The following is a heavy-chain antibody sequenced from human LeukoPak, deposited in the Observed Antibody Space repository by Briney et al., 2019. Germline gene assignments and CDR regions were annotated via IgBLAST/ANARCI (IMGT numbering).Heavy chain of an antibody. CDR3: AKAGGVAVAGTYHYYYYYMDV. D-gene: IGHD6-19*01. CDR2: ISGSGSST. Sequence: GTLRLTCAASGFTFSDYHMSWNRHGQGQGLEWVSTISGSGSSTYYADSLKGRFTISRDNSKNTLYLQINSLRAEDTAVYYSAKAGGVAVAGTYHYYYYYMDVWGKGTTVTVSS. CDR1: GFTFSDYH. J-gene: IGHJ6*03. V-gene: IGHV3-23*01.